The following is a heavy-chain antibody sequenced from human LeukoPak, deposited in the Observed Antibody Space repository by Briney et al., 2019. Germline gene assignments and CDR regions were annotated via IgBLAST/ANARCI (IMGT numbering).Heavy chain of an antibody. CDR3: ARDPRSITMVRGVIIKNWFDP. CDR2: INPNSGGT. J-gene: IGHJ5*02. CDR1: GYTFTGYY. Sequence: ASVKVSCKASGYTFTGYYIHWVRQAPGQGLEWMGWINPNSGGTNYAQKFQGRVTMTRDTSISTAYMELSRLRSDDTAVYYCARDPRSITMVRGVIIKNWFDPWGQGTLVTVSA. D-gene: IGHD3-10*01. V-gene: IGHV1-2*02.